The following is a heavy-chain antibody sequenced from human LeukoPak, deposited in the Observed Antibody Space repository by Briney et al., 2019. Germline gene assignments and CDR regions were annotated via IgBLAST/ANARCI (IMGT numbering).Heavy chain of an antibody. J-gene: IGHJ6*03. D-gene: IGHD1-26*01. CDR3: ARDPYSGNYGNYYYYYMDV. Sequence: GGSLRLSCAASGFTFSSYEMNWVRQAPGKGLEWVSYISSSGSTIYYADSVKGRFTNSRDNAKNSLYLQMNSLGPEDTAVYYCARDPYSGNYGNYYYYYMDVWGKGTTVTISS. CDR2: ISSSGSTI. V-gene: IGHV3-48*03. CDR1: GFTFSSYE.